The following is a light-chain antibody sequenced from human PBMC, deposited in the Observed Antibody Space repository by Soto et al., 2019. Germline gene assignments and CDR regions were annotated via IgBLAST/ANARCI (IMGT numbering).Light chain of an antibody. J-gene: IGKJ1*01. V-gene: IGKV1-5*03. CDR2: KAS. Sequence: DIQMTQSPSTLSASVGDRVTITCRASQTIDSRLAWYQQRPGKPPNLLIYKASTLASGVPSRFSGSGSGTEFTLTINSMQPDDFATYYCQHYHSYSDAFGQGTKVDIK. CDR1: QTIDSR. CDR3: QHYHSYSDA.